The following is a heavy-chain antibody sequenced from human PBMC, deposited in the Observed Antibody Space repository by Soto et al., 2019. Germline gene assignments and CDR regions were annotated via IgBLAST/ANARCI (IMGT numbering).Heavy chain of an antibody. CDR2: ISYDGSNK. V-gene: IGHV3-30*12. CDR1: GFTFSSYG. D-gene: IGHD2-2*02. CDR3: ARARSLYCSSTSCYKFYAFDI. Sequence: GGSLRLSYAASGFTFSSYGMHWVRQAPGKGLEWVAVISYDGSNKYYADSVKGRFTISRDNAKNSLYLQMNSLRAEDTAVYYCARARSLYCSSTSCYKFYAFDIWGQGPMVTVSS. J-gene: IGHJ3*02.